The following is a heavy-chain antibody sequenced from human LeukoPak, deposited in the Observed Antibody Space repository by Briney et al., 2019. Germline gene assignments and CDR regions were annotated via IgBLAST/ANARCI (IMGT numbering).Heavy chain of an antibody. Sequence: ASVKVSCKASGYTFTSYYMHWVRQAPGQGLEWMGIINPSGGSTSYAQKFQGRVTMTRDMSTSTVYMELSSLRSEDTAVYYCARRYGGYGYFDYWGQGTLVTVYS. CDR3: ARRYGGYGYFDY. D-gene: IGHD1-26*01. J-gene: IGHJ4*02. CDR1: GYTFTSYY. CDR2: INPSGGST. V-gene: IGHV1-46*01.